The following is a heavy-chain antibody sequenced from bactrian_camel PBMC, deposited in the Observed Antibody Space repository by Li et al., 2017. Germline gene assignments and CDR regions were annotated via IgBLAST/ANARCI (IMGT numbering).Heavy chain of an antibody. CDR2: IDTDGDA. J-gene: IGHJ4*01. V-gene: IGHV3S53*01. Sequence: HVQLVESGGDSVRAEGSLRLSCAASGYIVSSACMAWFRQAPGKEREGVAAIDTDGDADYADSVKGRFTISKDNAKNTLYLEMNSLSPEDTAMYYCAAELSCTFPPSRSQDDYDNWGQGTQVTVS. CDR1: GYIVSSAC. D-gene: IGHD7*01. CDR3: AAELSCTFPPSRSQDDYDN.